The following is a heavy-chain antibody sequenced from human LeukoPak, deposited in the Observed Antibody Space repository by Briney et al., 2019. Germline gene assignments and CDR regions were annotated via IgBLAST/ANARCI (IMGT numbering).Heavy chain of an antibody. CDR1: GGSISSYY. J-gene: IGHJ5*02. CDR2: IYYSGST. V-gene: IGHV4-59*08. Sequence: SETLSLTCTVSGGSISSYYWSWIRQPPGKGLEWIGYIYYSGSTNYNPSLKSRVTISVATSKNQYSLKLSSVTAADTAVYYCARHYSSSRPAGWFDPWGQGTLVTVSS. CDR3: ARHYSSSRPAGWFDP. D-gene: IGHD6-13*01.